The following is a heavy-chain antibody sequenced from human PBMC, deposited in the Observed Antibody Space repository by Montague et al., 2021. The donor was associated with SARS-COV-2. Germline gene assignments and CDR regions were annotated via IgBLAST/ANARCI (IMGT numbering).Heavy chain of an antibody. D-gene: IGHD3-3*01. CDR1: GFIFSSYA. V-gene: IGHV3-30*04. CDR2: ISYDGSNK. J-gene: IGHJ4*02. CDR3: AREGLRFIEFDY. Sequence: SLRLSCAASGFIFSSYAMHWVRQAPGKGLEWVAVISYDGSNKYYADSVKGRFTISRDNSKNTLYLQMNSLRAEGTAVYYCAREGLRFIEFDYWGQGTLVTVSS.